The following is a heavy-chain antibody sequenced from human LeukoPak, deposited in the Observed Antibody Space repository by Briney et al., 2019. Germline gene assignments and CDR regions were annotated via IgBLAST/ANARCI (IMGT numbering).Heavy chain of an antibody. J-gene: IGHJ4*02. CDR1: GFTFSNAW. Sequence: GGSLRLSCAASGFTFSNAWMSWVRQAPGKGLEWVGRIKSKTDGGTTDYAAPVRGRFTISRDDSKSIAYLQMNSLKTEDTAMYYCTRDRPYTIFGPHWGQGTLVTVSS. CDR3: TRDRPYTIFGPH. CDR2: IKSKTDGGTT. D-gene: IGHD3-9*01. V-gene: IGHV3-15*01.